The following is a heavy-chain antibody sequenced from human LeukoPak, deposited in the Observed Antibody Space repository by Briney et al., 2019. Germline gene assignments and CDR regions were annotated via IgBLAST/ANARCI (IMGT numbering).Heavy chain of an antibody. Sequence: SETLSLTCTVSGGSISSYYWSWIRQPPGKGLEWIGYIYYSGSTNYNPSLKSRVTISVDTSKNQFSLKLSSVTAADTAVYYCARYGFLEWFNTDAFDIWGQGTMVTVSS. CDR1: GGSISSYY. V-gene: IGHV4-59*12. CDR2: IYYSGST. CDR3: ARYGFLEWFNTDAFDI. J-gene: IGHJ3*02. D-gene: IGHD3-3*01.